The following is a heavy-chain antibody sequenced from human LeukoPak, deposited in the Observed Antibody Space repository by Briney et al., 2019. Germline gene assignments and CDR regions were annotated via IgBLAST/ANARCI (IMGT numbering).Heavy chain of an antibody. CDR2: IRYDGSNK. J-gene: IGHJ4*02. Sequence: AGGSLRLSCAASGFTFSSYGMHWVRQAPGKGLEWVAFIRYDGSNKYYADSVKGRFTISRDNSKNTLYLQMNSLRAEDTAVYYCAKKKPDPRGKKYCGGDCSASGYFDYWGQGTLVTVSS. D-gene: IGHD2-21*02. V-gene: IGHV3-30*02. CDR3: AKKKPDPRGKKYCGGDCSASGYFDY. CDR1: GFTFSSYG.